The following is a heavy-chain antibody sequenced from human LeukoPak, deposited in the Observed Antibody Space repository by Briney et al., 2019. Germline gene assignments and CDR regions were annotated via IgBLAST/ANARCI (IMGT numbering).Heavy chain of an antibody. CDR3: AKQSAGSAAWYSLHYDF. D-gene: IGHD6-13*01. CDR1: GFTLSNYA. CDR2: INGSGGST. V-gene: IGHV3-23*01. J-gene: IGHJ4*02. Sequence: GSLRISCAASGFTLSNYAMSWVRQAPGKGLELVSAINGSGGSTYYADSVKGRFTISRDNSKDTLYLQMNGLRAEDTAVYFCAKQSAGSAAWYSLHYDFWGQGTLVTVSS.